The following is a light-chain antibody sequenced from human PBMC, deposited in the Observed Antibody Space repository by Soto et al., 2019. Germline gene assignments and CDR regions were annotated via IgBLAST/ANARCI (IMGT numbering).Light chain of an antibody. V-gene: IGKV1-33*01. CDR3: QHYDHLPPLT. J-gene: IGKJ4*01. CDR1: QDIKNY. Sequence: DIPMIQSPSSLSASVGDRVTITCQASQDIKNYLNWYQQKPGKAPKLLIYDVSNLETGVPSRFSGSGSGTHFSLTISSLQPEDVATYYCQHYDHLPPLTFGGGTRVQI. CDR2: DVS.